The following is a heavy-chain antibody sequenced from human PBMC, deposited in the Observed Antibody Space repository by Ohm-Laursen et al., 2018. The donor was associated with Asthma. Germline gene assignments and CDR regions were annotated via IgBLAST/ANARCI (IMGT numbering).Heavy chain of an antibody. D-gene: IGHD2-2*03. CDR2: IIPIFGTA. J-gene: IGHJ6*02. Sequence: ASVKVSCKASGGTFSSYAISWARQAPGQGLEWMGGIIPIFGTANYAQKFQGRVTITADESTSTAYMELSSLRSEDTAVYYCATSGFIGYCSSTSCSVDVWGQGTTVTVSS. V-gene: IGHV1-69*13. CDR1: GGTFSSYA. CDR3: ATSGFIGYCSSTSCSVDV.